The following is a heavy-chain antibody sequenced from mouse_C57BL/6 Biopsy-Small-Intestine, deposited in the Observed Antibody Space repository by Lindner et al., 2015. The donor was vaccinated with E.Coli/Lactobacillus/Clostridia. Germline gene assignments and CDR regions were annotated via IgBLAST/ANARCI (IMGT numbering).Heavy chain of an antibody. J-gene: IGHJ1*01. Sequence: VQLQESGPELVKPGASVKISCKASGYTFTDYNMDWVKQSHGKSLEWIGYIYPNNGGTGYNQKFKSKATLTVDKSSSTAYMELHSLTSEDSAVYYCARGRNWDEGYFDVWGAGTTVTVPS. CDR2: IYPNNGGT. V-gene: IGHV1-34*02. D-gene: IGHD4-1*01. CDR1: GYTFTDYN. CDR3: ARGRNWDEGYFDV.